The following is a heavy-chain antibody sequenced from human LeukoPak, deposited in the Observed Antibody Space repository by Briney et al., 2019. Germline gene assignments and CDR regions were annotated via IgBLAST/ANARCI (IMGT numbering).Heavy chain of an antibody. CDR2: ISAYNGNT. CDR3: ARDCSSTSCYLGGADYYYYYGMDV. Sequence: ASVKVSCKASGYTFTSYGISWVRQAPGQGLEWMGWISAYNGNTNYAQKLQGRVTMTTDTSTSTAYMELRSLRSDDTAVYYCARDCSSTSCYLGGADYYYYYGMDVWGQGTTVTVSS. J-gene: IGHJ6*02. CDR1: GYTFTSYG. D-gene: IGHD2-2*01. V-gene: IGHV1-18*01.